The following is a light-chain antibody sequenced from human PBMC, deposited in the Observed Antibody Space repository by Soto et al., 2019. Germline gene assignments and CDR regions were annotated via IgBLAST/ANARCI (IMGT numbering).Light chain of an antibody. V-gene: IGLV2-14*01. J-gene: IGLJ2*01. CDR1: SSDVGGYDY. CDR2: EVT. Sequence: QSALTQPASVSGSPGQSITISCTGTSSDVGGYDYVSWYQQHPGKAPKLMIFEVTNRPSGVSNRFSGSKSGNTASLTISGLQSEDEADYYCSSYTINTLLLFGGGTKLTVL. CDR3: SSYTINTLLL.